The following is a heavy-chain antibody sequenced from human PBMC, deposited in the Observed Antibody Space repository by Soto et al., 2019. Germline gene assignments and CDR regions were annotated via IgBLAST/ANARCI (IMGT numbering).Heavy chain of an antibody. V-gene: IGHV4-59*01. CDR1: GCSISSYY. CDR3: ARSVATQPFDY. J-gene: IGHJ4*02. CDR2: IYYSGST. Sequence: TSETLSLTCTFSGCSISSYYWSWIRQPPGKGLEWIGYIYYSGSTNYNPSLKSRVTISVDTSKNQFSLKLSSVTAADTAVYYCARSVATQPFDYWGQGTLVTVSS. D-gene: IGHD5-12*01.